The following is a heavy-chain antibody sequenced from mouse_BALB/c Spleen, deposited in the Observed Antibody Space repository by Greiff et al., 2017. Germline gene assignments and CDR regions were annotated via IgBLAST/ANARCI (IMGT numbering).Heavy chain of an antibody. CDR1: GFTFSSYA. CDR3: ARGLDYYFDY. D-gene: IGHD2-4*01. J-gene: IGHJ2*01. V-gene: IGHV5-6-5*01. CDR2: ISSGGST. Sequence: DVMLVESGGGLVKPGGSLKLSCAASGFTFSSYAMSWVRQTPEKRLEWVASISSGGSTYYPDSVKGRFTISRDNARNILYLQMSSLRSEDTAMYYCARGLDYYFDYWGQGTTLTVSS.